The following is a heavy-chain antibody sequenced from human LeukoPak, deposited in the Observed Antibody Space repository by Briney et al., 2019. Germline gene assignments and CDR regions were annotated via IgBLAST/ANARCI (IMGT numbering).Heavy chain of an antibody. CDR3: AIIWPRRSDYGMDV. Sequence: GGSLRLSCAASGFTFDDYAMHWVRQAPGKGLEWVSGISWNSGSIGYADSVKGRFTISRDNAKNSLYLQMNSLRAEDTALYYCAIIWPRRSDYGMDVWGQGTTVTVSS. J-gene: IGHJ6*02. CDR2: ISWNSGSI. D-gene: IGHD3-16*01. V-gene: IGHV3-9*01. CDR1: GFTFDDYA.